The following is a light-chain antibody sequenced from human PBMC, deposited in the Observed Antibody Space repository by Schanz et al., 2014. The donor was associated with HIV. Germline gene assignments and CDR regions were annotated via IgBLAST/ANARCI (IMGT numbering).Light chain of an antibody. J-gene: IGKJ5*01. Sequence: DIQMSQSQTTLSASIGDRVTITCRASQSISTWLAWYQQKPGKAPNLLIYKSSSLESGVPSRFSGSGSGTEFTLTISNLQPEDFATYYCQQTDSFPITFGQGTRLEIK. CDR1: QSISTW. CDR2: KSS. CDR3: QQTDSFPIT. V-gene: IGKV1-5*03.